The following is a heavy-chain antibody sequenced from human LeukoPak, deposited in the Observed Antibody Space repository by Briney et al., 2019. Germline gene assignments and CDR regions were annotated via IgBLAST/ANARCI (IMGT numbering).Heavy chain of an antibody. Sequence: SVKVSCTASGGTFSSYAISWVRQAPGHGLEWMGRIIPIFGTANYAQKFQGRVTITTDESTSTAYMELSSLRSEDTAVYYCASRGYSYGSPGYFDYWGQGTLVTVSS. D-gene: IGHD5-18*01. CDR1: GGTFSSYA. J-gene: IGHJ4*02. CDR3: ASRGYSYGSPGYFDY. V-gene: IGHV1-69*05. CDR2: IIPIFGTA.